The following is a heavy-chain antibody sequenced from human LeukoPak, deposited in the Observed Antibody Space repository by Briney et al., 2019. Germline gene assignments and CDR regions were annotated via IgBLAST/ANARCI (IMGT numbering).Heavy chain of an antibody. Sequence: GGSLRLSCAASGFTFSIYGMHWVRQAPGKGLEWVAVISYDGSNKYYADSVKGRFIISRDNSKNTLYLQMNSLRADDTAVYYCARGRGTTVTAAANYWGQGTLVTVSS. J-gene: IGHJ4*02. CDR1: GFTFSIYG. CDR2: ISYDGSNK. D-gene: IGHD4-17*01. CDR3: ARGRGTTVTAAANY. V-gene: IGHV3-30*03.